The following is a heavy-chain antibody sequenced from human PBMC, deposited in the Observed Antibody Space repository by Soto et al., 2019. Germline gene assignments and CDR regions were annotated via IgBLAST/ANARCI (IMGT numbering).Heavy chain of an antibody. Sequence: QVQLVQSGAEVKKPGASVKVSCKASGYTFTSYGISWVRQAPGQGLEWMGWISAYNGNTNYAQKLQGRVTMTTDTSTSTAYMELRGLRSDDTAVYYCARDFSVGARKGRGTFDYWGQGTLVTVSS. D-gene: IGHD1-26*01. CDR2: ISAYNGNT. CDR3: ARDFSVGARKGRGTFDY. CDR1: GYTFTSYG. V-gene: IGHV1-18*04. J-gene: IGHJ4*02.